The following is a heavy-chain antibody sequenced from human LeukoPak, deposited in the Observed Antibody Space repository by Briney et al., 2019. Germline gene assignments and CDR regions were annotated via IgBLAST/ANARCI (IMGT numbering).Heavy chain of an antibody. D-gene: IGHD5-18*01. V-gene: IGHV3-33*01. CDR1: GFTFSSYG. CDR3: ARDIDTAMVDY. CDR2: IWYDGSNK. J-gene: IGHJ4*02. Sequence: GSLRLSCAASGFTFSSYGMHWVRQAPGKGLEWVAVIWYDGSNKYYADSVKGRFTISRDSSKNTLYLQMNSLRAEDTAVYYCARDIDTAMVDYWGQGTLVTVSS.